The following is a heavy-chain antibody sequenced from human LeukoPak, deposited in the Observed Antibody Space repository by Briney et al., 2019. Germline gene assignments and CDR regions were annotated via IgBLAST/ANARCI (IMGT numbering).Heavy chain of an antibody. V-gene: IGHV3-23*01. CDR2: ISGSGGSA. D-gene: IGHD5-18*01. CDR1: GFTFSSYA. J-gene: IGHJ4*02. CDR3: ASERENTYGPLGY. Sequence: GVSLRLSCAASGFTFSSYAMSWVRQAPGKGLEWVSAISGSGGSAYYADSVKGRFTISRDNSKNTLNLQMNSLRAEDTAVYYCASERENTYGPLGYWGQGTLVTVSS.